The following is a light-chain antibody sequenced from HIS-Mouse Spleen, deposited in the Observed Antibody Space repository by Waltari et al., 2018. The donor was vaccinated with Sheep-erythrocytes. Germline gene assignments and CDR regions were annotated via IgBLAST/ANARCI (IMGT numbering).Light chain of an antibody. CDR2: EDS. CDR3: YSTDSSGNHWV. Sequence: SDELTQPPSVSVSPGQTARNTCSGDALPKKYAYSYQQKSGQAPVLVIYEDSKRPSGIPERFSGSSSGTMATLTISGAQVEDDADYYCYSTDSSGNHWVFGGGTKLTVL. CDR1: ALPKKY. J-gene: IGLJ3*02. V-gene: IGLV3-10*01.